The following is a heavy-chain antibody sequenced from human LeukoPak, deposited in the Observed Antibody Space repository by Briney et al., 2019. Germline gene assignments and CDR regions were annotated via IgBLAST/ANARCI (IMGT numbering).Heavy chain of an antibody. D-gene: IGHD3-22*01. CDR2: ISSSSSYI. CDR3: ARDSSGYPFDY. V-gene: IGHV3-21*01. CDR1: GFTFSSYS. Sequence: GGSLRLSCAASGFTFSSYSMNWVRQAPGKGLEWVSSISSSSSYIYYADSVKGRFTISRDNAKNSLYLQINSLRAEDTAVYYCARDSSGYPFDYWGQGTLVTVSS. J-gene: IGHJ4*02.